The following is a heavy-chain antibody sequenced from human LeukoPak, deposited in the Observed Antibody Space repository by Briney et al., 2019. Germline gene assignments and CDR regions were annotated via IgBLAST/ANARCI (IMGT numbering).Heavy chain of an antibody. J-gene: IGHJ4*02. CDR1: GGSFSDYY. CDR2: IIHSGAT. D-gene: IGHD3-3*02. Sequence: SETLSLTCGASGGSFSDYYWSWIRQPPGKGLEWIGEIIHSGATSSNPSLKRRVTVSMDPSKNQFSLKLSSVTAADTAVYYCARGRFSVYYFDYWGQGSLVTVSS. V-gene: IGHV4-34*01. CDR3: ARGRFSVYYFDY.